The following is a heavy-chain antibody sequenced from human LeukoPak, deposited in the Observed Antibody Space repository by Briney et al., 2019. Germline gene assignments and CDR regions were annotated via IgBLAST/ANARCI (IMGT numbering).Heavy chain of an antibody. CDR1: GYTFTSYG. CDR2: IIPIFGTA. D-gene: IGHD3-22*01. Sequence: SVKVSCKASGYTFTSYGISWVRQAPGQGLEWMGGIIPIFGTANYAQKFQGRVTITADKSTSTAYMELSSLRSEDTAVYYCATIAYYYDSSGYFDYWGQGTLVTVSS. CDR3: ATIAYYYDSSGYFDY. J-gene: IGHJ4*02. V-gene: IGHV1-69*06.